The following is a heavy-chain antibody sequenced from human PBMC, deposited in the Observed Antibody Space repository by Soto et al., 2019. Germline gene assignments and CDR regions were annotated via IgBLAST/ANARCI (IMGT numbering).Heavy chain of an antibody. CDR1: GGTFTSYA. CDR3: AGCPYGDYDFGSLDY. D-gene: IGHD4-17*01. CDR2: IIPIFDTT. J-gene: IGHJ4*02. V-gene: IGHV1-69*01. Sequence: QVQLVQSGAEVKKPGSSVKVSCRASGGTFTSYAFSWVRQAPGQGLEWMGGIIPIFDTTSYAQKFQGRVTITADESTSTAYMALSSLRSGDTAVYYCAGCPYGDYDFGSLDYWGQGTLVTVYS.